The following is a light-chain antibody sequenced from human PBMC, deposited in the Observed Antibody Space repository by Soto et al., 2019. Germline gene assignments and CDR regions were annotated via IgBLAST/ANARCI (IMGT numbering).Light chain of an antibody. J-gene: IGKJ5*01. V-gene: IGKV3-11*01. CDR3: QQRSNWPPIT. CDR1: QSVKTF. CDR2: DAS. Sequence: DIVLTHSPCTMSLTLRTRSTLSCRASQSVKTFLVWYQQRPGQAPRLLIHDASPRAAGIPARFSGSGFGADFTLTISSLEPEDAAVYYCQQRSNWPPITFGQGTRLEIK.